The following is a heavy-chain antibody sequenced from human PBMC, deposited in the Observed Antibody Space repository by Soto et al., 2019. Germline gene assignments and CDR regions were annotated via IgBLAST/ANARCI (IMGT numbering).Heavy chain of an antibody. CDR1: GDSVSSNSAA. CDR3: ARDLGYSSGWYGGAFDI. V-gene: IGHV6-1*01. D-gene: IGHD6-19*01. J-gene: IGHJ3*02. Sequence: SQTLSLTCAISGDSVSSNSAAWNWIRQSPSRGLEWLGRTYYRSKWYNDYAVSVKSRITINPDTSKNQFSLQLNSVTPEDTAVYYCARDLGYSSGWYGGAFDIWGQGTMVTVSS. CDR2: TYYRSKWYN.